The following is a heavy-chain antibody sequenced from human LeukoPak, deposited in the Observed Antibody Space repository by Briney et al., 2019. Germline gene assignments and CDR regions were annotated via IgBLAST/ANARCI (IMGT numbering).Heavy chain of an antibody. J-gene: IGHJ4*02. Sequence: ASVKVSCKASGYTFTSYDINWVRQATGQGLEWMGWMNPNSGNTGYAQKFQGRVTMTRDTSTSTVYMELSSLRSEDTAVYYCARTTFGLQADYWGQGTLVTVSS. V-gene: IGHV1-8*01. CDR3: ARTTFGLQADY. CDR1: GYTFTSYD. D-gene: IGHD3-16*01. CDR2: MNPNSGNT.